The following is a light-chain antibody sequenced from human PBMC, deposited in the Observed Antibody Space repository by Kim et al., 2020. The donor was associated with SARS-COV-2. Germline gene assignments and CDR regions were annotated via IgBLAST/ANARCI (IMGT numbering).Light chain of an antibody. J-gene: IGKJ4*01. Sequence: ESVGGRVTITCRASQDVNKFLAWYQLKPGKAPKILIYDASSLQGGVPSRFSGSGSGTEFTLTISSLQPEDFATYYCLQAAHFPLTFGGGTKVDIK. CDR3: LQAAHFPLT. CDR1: QDVNKF. CDR2: DAS. V-gene: IGKV1D-12*01.